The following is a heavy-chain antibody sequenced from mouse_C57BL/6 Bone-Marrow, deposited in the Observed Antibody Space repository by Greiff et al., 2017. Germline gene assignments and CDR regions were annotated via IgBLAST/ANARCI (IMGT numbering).Heavy chain of an antibody. Sequence: QVQLQQPGAELVMPGASVKLSCKASGYTFTSYWMHWVKQRPGQGLEWIGEIDPSDSYTNYNQKFKGKSTLTVDKSSSTAYLQLSSLTSEDSAVYYCARDSSGPSYAMDYWGQGTSVTVSS. D-gene: IGHD3-2*02. CDR3: ARDSSGPSYAMDY. J-gene: IGHJ4*01. V-gene: IGHV1-69*01. CDR1: GYTFTSYW. CDR2: IDPSDSYT.